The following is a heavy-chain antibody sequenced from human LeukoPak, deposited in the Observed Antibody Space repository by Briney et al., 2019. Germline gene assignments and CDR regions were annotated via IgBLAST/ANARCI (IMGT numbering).Heavy chain of an antibody. CDR3: ARGLGTRWFFDY. J-gene: IGHJ4*02. D-gene: IGHD1-1*01. Sequence: SVKVSCKASGGTFSSFALSWVRQAPGQGLEWMGRIIPVFGTTTYAQKFQGRVTITADESTTTAYMELRRLTSEDTAMYYCARGLGTRWFFDYWGQGTLVTVSS. CDR2: IIPVFGTT. CDR1: GGTFSSFA. V-gene: IGHV1-69*13.